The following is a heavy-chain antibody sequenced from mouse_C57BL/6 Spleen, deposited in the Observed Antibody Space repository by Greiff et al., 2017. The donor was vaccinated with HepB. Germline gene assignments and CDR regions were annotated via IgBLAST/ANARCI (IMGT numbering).Heavy chain of an antibody. D-gene: IGHD2-4*01. CDR1: GYSITSDY. V-gene: IGHV3-8*01. CDR3: ARYTGRRDYPYYFDY. J-gene: IGHJ2*01. CDR2: ISYSGSA. Sequence: VQLKESGPGLAKPSQTLSLTCSVTGYSITSDYWNWIRKFPGNKLEYMGYISYSGSAYYNPSLKSRISITRDTSKTQYYLQLHSVTTEDTATYYGARYTGRRDYPYYFDYWGQGTTLTVSS.